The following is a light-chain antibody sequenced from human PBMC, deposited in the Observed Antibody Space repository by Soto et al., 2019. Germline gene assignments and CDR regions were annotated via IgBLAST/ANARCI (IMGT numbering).Light chain of an antibody. CDR2: AAS. CDR3: LQHNSYPRT. CDR1: QGIRNE. J-gene: IGKJ1*01. V-gene: IGKV1-17*01. Sequence: DIPMSQSPSSRSASVGDRVTITFLASQGIRNELGWYQQKTGKAPKLLIYAASSLQSGVPSRFSGSGSGTEFTLTISSLQPEDFTTYYCLQHNSYPRTFGQGTKVDI.